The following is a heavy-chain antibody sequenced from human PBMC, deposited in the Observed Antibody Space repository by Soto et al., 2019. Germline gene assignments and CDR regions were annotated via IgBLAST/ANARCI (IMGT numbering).Heavy chain of an antibody. CDR1: GFTFSSYA. V-gene: IGHV3-23*01. Sequence: EVQLLESGGGLVQPGGSLRLSCAASGFTFSSYAMSWVRQAPGKGLEWVSAISGSGGSTYYADSVKGRFTISRDNSKNTLYLQMNSLRAEDTAVYYCAKDVVAYYGSGSYNWFDPWGQGTLVTVSS. CDR3: AKDVVAYYGSGSYNWFDP. CDR2: ISGSGGST. D-gene: IGHD3-10*01. J-gene: IGHJ5*02.